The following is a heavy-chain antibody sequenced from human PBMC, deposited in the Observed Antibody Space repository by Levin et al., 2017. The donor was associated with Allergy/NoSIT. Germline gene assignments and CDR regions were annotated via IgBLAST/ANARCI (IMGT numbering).Heavy chain of an antibody. Sequence: ASVKVSCKGSGYSFISYWIAWVRQMPGKGLEWMGIIYPGDSDTRYSPSFQGQVTISADKSISTAYLQWSSLKASDSAMYYCSRPRLEYSYDGFDIWGQGTMVTVSS. V-gene: IGHV5-51*01. CDR1: GYSFISYW. J-gene: IGHJ3*02. D-gene: IGHD2/OR15-2a*01. CDR2: IYPGDSDT. CDR3: SRPRLEYSYDGFDI.